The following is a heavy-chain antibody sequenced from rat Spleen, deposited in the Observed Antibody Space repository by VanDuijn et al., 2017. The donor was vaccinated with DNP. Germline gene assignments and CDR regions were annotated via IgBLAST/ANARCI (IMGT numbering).Heavy chain of an antibody. J-gene: IGHJ2*01. Sequence: EVQLVESGGGLVQPGRSLILSCTASGFTFSDHNMAWVRQAPKKGLEWVATISYDGSSTYYRDSVKGRFIISRNNAKSTLYLQMDSLRSEDTATYYCARQVWPFDYWGQGVMVTVSS. CDR2: ISYDGSST. CDR3: ARQVWPFDY. D-gene: IGHD1-3*01. CDR1: GFTFSDHN. V-gene: IGHV5-7*01.